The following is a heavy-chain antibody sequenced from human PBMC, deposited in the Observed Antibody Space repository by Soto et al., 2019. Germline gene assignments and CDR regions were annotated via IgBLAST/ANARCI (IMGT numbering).Heavy chain of an antibody. CDR1: GGSISSSSYY. V-gene: IGHV4-39*01. D-gene: IGHD3-3*01. CDR3: ARQISRITIFGVALYYYYGMDV. J-gene: IGHJ6*02. Sequence: KPXETLSLTCTVSGGSISSSSYYWGWIRQPPGKGLEWIGSIYYSGSTYYNPSLKSRVTISVDTSKNQFSLKLSSVTAADTAVYYCARQISRITIFGVALYYYYGMDVWGQGTTVTVS. CDR2: IYYSGST.